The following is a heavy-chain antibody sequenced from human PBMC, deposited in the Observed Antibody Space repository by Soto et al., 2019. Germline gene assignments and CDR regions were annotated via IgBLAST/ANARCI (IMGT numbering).Heavy chain of an antibody. D-gene: IGHD3-10*01. V-gene: IGHV3-23*01. CDR1: GFTFSSYA. Sequence: EVQLLESGGGLVQPGGSLRLSCAASGFTFSSYAMSWVRQAPGKGLEWVSGISGSGGSTYYADSVKGRFTISRDNSKNTLYLQMTSLRAEDTAVYYCAKGSRGAGSYYLDYWGQGTLVTVSS. J-gene: IGHJ4*02. CDR2: ISGSGGST. CDR3: AKGSRGAGSYYLDY.